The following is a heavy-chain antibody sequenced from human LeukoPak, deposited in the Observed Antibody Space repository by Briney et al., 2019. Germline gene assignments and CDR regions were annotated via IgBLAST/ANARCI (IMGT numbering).Heavy chain of an antibody. CDR1: GGSIYSYY. J-gene: IGHJ4*02. CDR3: ARHSDSGSYPFDY. CDR2: IYYSGST. V-gene: IGHV4-59*08. D-gene: IGHD3-10*01. Sequence: PSETLSLTCTVSGGSIYSYYWSWIRQPPGKGLEWIGYIYYSGSTNYNPSLKSRVTISVDTSKNQFSLKLSSVTAADTAVYYCARHSDSGSYPFDYWGQGTLVTVSS.